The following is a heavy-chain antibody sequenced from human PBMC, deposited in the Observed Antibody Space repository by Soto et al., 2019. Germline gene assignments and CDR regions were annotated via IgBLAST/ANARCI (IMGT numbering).Heavy chain of an antibody. CDR2: ISPSGGST. J-gene: IGHJ4*02. CDR3: ARVSGYYFLDY. Sequence: ASVKVSCKASGYTFTSYYMHWVRQAPGQGLEWMGIISPSGGSTSYAQKFQGRVTMTRDTSTSTVYMGLSSLRSEDTAVYYCARVSGYYFLDYWGQGTLVTVSS. CDR1: GYTFTSYY. D-gene: IGHD5-12*01. V-gene: IGHV1-46*01.